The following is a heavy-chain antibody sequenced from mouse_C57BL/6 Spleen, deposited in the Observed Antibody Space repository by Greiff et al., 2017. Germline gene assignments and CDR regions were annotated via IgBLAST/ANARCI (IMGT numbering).Heavy chain of an antibody. CDR1: GFTFSSYA. CDR2: ISSGGDYI. J-gene: IGHJ3*01. Sequence: EVQLVESGEGLVKPGGSLKLSCAASGFTFSSYAMSWVRQTPEKRLEWVAYISSGGDYIYYADTVKGRFTISRDNARNTLYLQMSSLKSEDTAMYYCTRGEIYYDYDGWFAYWGQGTLVTVSA. CDR3: TRGEIYYDYDGWFAY. V-gene: IGHV5-9-1*02. D-gene: IGHD2-4*01.